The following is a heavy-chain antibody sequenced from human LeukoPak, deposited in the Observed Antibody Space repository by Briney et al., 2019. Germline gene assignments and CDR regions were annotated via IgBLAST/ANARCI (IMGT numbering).Heavy chain of an antibody. CDR2: TNHSGST. V-gene: IGHV4-34*01. J-gene: IGHJ6*02. CDR1: GGSFSGYY. D-gene: IGHD2-15*01. CDR3: ARGYCSGGSCRYYYYGMDV. Sequence: NPSETLSLTCAVYGGSFSGYYWSWIRQPPGKGLEWIGETNHSGSTNYNPSLKSRVTISVDTSKNQFSLKLSSVTAADTAVYYCARGYCSGGSCRYYYYGMDVWGQGTTVTVSS.